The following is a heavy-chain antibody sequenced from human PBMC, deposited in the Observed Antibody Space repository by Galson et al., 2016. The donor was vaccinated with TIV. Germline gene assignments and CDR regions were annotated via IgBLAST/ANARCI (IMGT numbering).Heavy chain of an antibody. Sequence: ILSLTCTVSGASITSGSYYWSWIRQPAGSGLEWIGRIYTTGTTNYNTSLESRVTISVDTSKNHFSLKLTSVTAADTAVYYCARESSDYYYYMDVWGKGTTVTVSS. CDR3: ARESSDYYYYMDV. V-gene: IGHV4-61*02. CDR1: GASITSGSYY. CDR2: IYTTGTT. J-gene: IGHJ6*03. D-gene: IGHD3-10*01.